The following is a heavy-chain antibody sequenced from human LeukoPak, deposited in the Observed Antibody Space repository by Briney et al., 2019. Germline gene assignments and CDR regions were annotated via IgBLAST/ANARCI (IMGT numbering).Heavy chain of an antibody. CDR1: GFSFSSYW. V-gene: IGHV3-74*01. D-gene: IGHD1-1*01. Sequence: GGSLRLSCAASGFSFSSYWMHWVRQAPGEGLVWVSRINSDGSSTDYADSVKGRFTVSRDNSKNTLYLQMNSLRADDTAVYYCAKERQLEPFDCWGQGTLVTVSS. CDR3: AKERQLEPFDC. CDR2: INSDGSST. J-gene: IGHJ4*02.